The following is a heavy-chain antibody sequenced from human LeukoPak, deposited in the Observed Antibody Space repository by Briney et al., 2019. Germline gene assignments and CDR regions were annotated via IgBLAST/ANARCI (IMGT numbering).Heavy chain of an antibody. V-gene: IGHV4-39*01. J-gene: IGHJ4*02. D-gene: IGHD6-19*01. Sequence: PSETLSLTCTVSGGSISSSSYYWGWIRQPPGKGLEWIGSIYYSGSTYYNPSLKSRVTISVDTSKNQFSLKLSSVTAADTAVYYCARHRLVVAATGLFDYWGQGTLVTVSS. CDR3: ARHRLVVAATGLFDY. CDR1: GGSISSSSYY. CDR2: IYYSGST.